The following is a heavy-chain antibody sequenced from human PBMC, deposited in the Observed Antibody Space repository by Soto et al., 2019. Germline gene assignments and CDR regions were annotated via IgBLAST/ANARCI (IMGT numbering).Heavy chain of an antibody. J-gene: IGHJ6*02. CDR2: ISGSGGST. D-gene: IGHD2-2*01. CDR3: ARGGYCSSTSCSRVVYYYYGMDV. CDR1: GFTFSSYA. V-gene: IGHV3-23*01. Sequence: EVQLLESGGGLVQPGGSLRLSCAASGFTFSSYAMSWVRQAPGKGLEWVSAISGSGGSTYYADSVKGRFTISRDNSKNTLYLQMNSLRAEDTAVYYCARGGYCSSTSCSRVVYYYYGMDVWGQGTTVTVSS.